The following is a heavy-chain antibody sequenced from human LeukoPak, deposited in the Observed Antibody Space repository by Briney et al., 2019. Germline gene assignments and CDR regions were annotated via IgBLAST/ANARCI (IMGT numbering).Heavy chain of an antibody. V-gene: IGHV3-74*01. CDR3: ARIPYSRTDSSGYYSVFYYFDY. Sequence: GGSLRLSCAASGFTFSSYWMHWVRQAPGKGLVWVSRINSDGSSTSYADSVKGRFTISRDNAKNSLYLQMNSLRAEDTAVYYCARIPYSRTDSSGYYSVFYYFDYWGQGTLVTVSS. D-gene: IGHD3-22*01. J-gene: IGHJ4*02. CDR2: INSDGSST. CDR1: GFTFSSYW.